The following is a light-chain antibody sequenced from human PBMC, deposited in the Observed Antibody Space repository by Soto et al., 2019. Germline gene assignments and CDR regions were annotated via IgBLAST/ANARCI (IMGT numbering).Light chain of an antibody. Sequence: EIVLTQSPATLSLSPGERATLSCRASQSVSSYLAWYQQQPGQAPRLLIYDASNRAAGIPARFSGSGSGTDFTLPISSLEPEDFAVYYCQQRSNWPLTFGGGTKLDTK. CDR3: QQRSNWPLT. V-gene: IGKV3-11*01. CDR1: QSVSSY. J-gene: IGKJ4*01. CDR2: DAS.